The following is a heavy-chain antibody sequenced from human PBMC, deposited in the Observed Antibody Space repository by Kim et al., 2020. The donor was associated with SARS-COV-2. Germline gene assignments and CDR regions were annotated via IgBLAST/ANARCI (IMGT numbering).Heavy chain of an antibody. CDR2: IYHSGST. J-gene: IGHJ4*02. CDR1: GDSFSGYY. Sequence: SETLSLTCTVSGDSFSGYYWSWIRQPPGKGLEWIGFIYHSGSTNYNPSLKSRVTISLDTSKNQFSLRLTSVTAADTAVYYCARGSRWTPPDYWGQGTLV. V-gene: IGHV4-59*13. D-gene: IGHD1-1*01. CDR3: ARGSRWTPPDY.